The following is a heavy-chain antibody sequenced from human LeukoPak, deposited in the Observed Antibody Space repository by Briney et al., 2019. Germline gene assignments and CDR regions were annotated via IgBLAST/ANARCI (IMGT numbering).Heavy chain of an antibody. D-gene: IGHD6-19*01. J-gene: IGHJ3*02. V-gene: IGHV3-53*01. CDR2: IYSGGST. CDR3: ARGEQWLVLGAFDI. CDR1: GFTVSSNY. Sequence: PGGSLRLSCAASGFTVSSNYMSWVRQAPGKGLEWVSVIYSGGSTYYADSVKGRFTISRDNSKNTLYLQMNSLRAEDTAVYYCARGEQWLVLGAFDIWGQGTMVTVSS.